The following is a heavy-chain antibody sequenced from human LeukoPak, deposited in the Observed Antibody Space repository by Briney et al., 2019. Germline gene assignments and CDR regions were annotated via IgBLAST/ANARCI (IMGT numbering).Heavy chain of an antibody. J-gene: IGHJ4*02. CDR2: ISYDGSNK. Sequence: GGSLRLSCAASGFTFSNYDLHWVRQAPGKGLEWVAVISYDGSNKYYVDSVKGRFTISRDNSKNMLSLQMNSLRAEDTAVYYCAKPSGSYDHFDYWGQGTLVTVSS. D-gene: IGHD1-26*01. CDR3: AKPSGSYDHFDY. V-gene: IGHV3-30*18. CDR1: GFTFSNYD.